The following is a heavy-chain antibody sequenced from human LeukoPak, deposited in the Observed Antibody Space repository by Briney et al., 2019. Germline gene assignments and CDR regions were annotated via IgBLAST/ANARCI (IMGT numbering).Heavy chain of an antibody. CDR1: GGSISSGGYS. J-gene: IGHJ6*02. CDR3: ARASYGMDV. CDR2: IYHSGST. Sequence: SETLPLTCAVSGGSISSGGYSWSWIRQPPGTGLEWIGYIYHSGSTYYNPSLKSRVTISVDRSKNQFSLKLSSVTAADTAVYYCARASYGMDVWGQGTTVTVSS. V-gene: IGHV4-30-2*01.